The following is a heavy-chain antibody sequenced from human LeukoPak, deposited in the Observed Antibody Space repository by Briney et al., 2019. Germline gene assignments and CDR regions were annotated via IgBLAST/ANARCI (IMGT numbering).Heavy chain of an antibody. CDR2: IYTSGST. V-gene: IGHV4-4*07. J-gene: IGHJ3*02. Sequence: SETLSLTCTVSGGSISSYYWSWIRQPPGKGLEWIGRIYTSGSTNYNPSLKSRVTISVDTSKNQFSLKLTSVTAADTAVYYCARDQTTTYYYQSSGYHDGFDIWGQGTMVTVSS. CDR3: ARDQTTTYYYQSSGYHDGFDI. CDR1: GGSISSYY. D-gene: IGHD3-22*01.